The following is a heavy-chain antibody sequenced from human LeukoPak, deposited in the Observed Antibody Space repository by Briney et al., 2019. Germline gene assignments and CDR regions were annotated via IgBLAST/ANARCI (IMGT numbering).Heavy chain of an antibody. CDR1: GGSLSSYS. J-gene: IGHJ2*01. Sequence: SETLSLTCTVSGGSLSSYSWSWIRQPPGKGLEWIGYIYYSGSTNYNPSLKSRVTMSVDTSKNQFSLKLSSVTAADTAVYYCARAVTTVTTQFFDLWGRGTLVTVSS. D-gene: IGHD4-17*01. CDR2: IYYSGST. CDR3: ARAVTTVTTQFFDL. V-gene: IGHV4-59*13.